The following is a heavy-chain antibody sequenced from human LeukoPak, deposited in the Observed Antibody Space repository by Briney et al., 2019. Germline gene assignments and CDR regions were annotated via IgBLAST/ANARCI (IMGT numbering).Heavy chain of an antibody. V-gene: IGHV1-2*02. CDR2: INPNSGGT. D-gene: IGHD2-2*01. J-gene: IGHJ5*02. CDR1: GYTFTGYY. CDR3: ARDIVLENWFDP. Sequence: GASVKVSCKASGYTFTGYYIHWVRQAPGQGLEWMGWINPNSGGTNYAQKFQGRVTMTRDTSISTAYMELSRLTSDDTAVYYCARDIVLENWFDPWGQGTLVTVSS.